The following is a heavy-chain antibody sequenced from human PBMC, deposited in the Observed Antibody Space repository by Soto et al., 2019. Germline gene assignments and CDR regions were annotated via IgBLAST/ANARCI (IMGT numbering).Heavy chain of an antibody. Sequence: SGPTLVKPTQTLTLTCTFSGFSLSTSGVGVGWIRQPPGKALEWLALIYWDDDKRYRPSLKSRLTITKEDSQNQGVLTMNNMDPVDTATYYCAHSNTQPGQYDYWGQGTLVTVSS. V-gene: IGHV2-5*02. D-gene: IGHD6-13*01. CDR2: IYWDDDK. J-gene: IGHJ4*02. CDR1: GFSLSTSGVG. CDR3: AHSNTQPGQYDY.